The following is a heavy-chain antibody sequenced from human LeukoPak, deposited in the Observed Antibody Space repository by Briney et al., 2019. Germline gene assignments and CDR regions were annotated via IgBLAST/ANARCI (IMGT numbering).Heavy chain of an antibody. D-gene: IGHD6-13*01. Sequence: GSLRLSCAASGFTFSSYAMSWIRQPPGKGLEWIGEINHSGSTNYNPSLKSRVTISVDTSKNQFSLKLSSVTAADTAVYYCARATEYSSSWEIDYWGQGTLVTVSS. V-gene: IGHV4-34*01. CDR1: GFTFSSYA. J-gene: IGHJ4*02. CDR3: ARATEYSSSWEIDY. CDR2: INHSGST.